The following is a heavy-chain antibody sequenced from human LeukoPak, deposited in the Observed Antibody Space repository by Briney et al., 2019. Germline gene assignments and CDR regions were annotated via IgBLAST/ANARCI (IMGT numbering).Heavy chain of an antibody. Sequence: SETLSLTCTVSGGSISSYYWSWIRQPPGKGLEWIGYIYYSGSTNYNPSLKSRVTISVDTSKNQFSLKLSSVTAADTAVYYCARDFWSGYYTDWGQGTLVTVPS. CDR1: GGSISSYY. CDR3: ARDFWSGYYTD. D-gene: IGHD3-3*01. V-gene: IGHV4-59*01. J-gene: IGHJ4*02. CDR2: IYYSGST.